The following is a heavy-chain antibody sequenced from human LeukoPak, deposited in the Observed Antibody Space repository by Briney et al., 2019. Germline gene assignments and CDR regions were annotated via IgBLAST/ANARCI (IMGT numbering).Heavy chain of an antibody. CDR3: ARDGGYYYDSSGQDY. D-gene: IGHD3-22*01. CDR1: GFTFSSYS. CDR2: ISSSSSTI. V-gene: IGHV3-48*01. J-gene: IGHJ4*02. Sequence: GGSLRLSCAASGFTFSSYSMNWVRQAPGKGLEWVSYISSSSSTIYYADSVKGRFTISRDNAKNSLYLQMNSLRAEDTAVYYCARDGGYYYDSSGQDYWGQGTLVAVSS.